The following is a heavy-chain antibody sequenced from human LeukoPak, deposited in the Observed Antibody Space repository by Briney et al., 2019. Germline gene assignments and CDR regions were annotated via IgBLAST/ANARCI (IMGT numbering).Heavy chain of an antibody. Sequence: SETLSLTCAVYGGSFSGYYWSWIRQPPGKGLEWIGEINHSGSINYNPSLKSRVTISVDTSKNQFSLKLSPVTAADTAVYYCARGILSYSSFPFDPWGQGTLVTVSS. CDR3: ARGILSYSSFPFDP. D-gene: IGHD6-6*01. CDR1: GGSFSGYY. CDR2: INHSGSI. J-gene: IGHJ5*02. V-gene: IGHV4-34*01.